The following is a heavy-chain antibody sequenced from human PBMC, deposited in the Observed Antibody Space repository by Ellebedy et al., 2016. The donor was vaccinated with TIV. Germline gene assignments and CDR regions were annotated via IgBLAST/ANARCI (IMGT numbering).Heavy chain of an antibody. CDR3: ARLVQDVSSGGSYYYFDY. V-gene: IGHV5-51*01. CDR2: IYPGNSDT. Sequence: GESLKISCKGSGYSFTSYWIGWVRQMPGKGLEWMGIIYPGNSDTKYSPSFQGQVTISAEKSITTAYLQWSSLKASDTAMYYCARLVQDVSSGGSYYYFDYWGQGTLVTVSS. J-gene: IGHJ4*02. CDR1: GYSFTSYW. D-gene: IGHD1-26*01.